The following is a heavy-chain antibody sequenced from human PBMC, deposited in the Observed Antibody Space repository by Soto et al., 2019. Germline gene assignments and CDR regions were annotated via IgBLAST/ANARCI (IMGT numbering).Heavy chain of an antibody. V-gene: IGHV4-59*01. CDR2: IYYSGST. CDR1: GGSISSYY. Sequence: SETLSLTCTVSGGSISSYYWSWIRQPPGKGLEWIGYIYYSGSTNYNPSLKSRVTISVDTSKNQFSLKLSSVTAADTAVYYCASVTYYYDSSGRQPPHAEYFQHWGQGTLVTVSS. D-gene: IGHD3-22*01. CDR3: ASVTYYYDSSGRQPPHAEYFQH. J-gene: IGHJ1*01.